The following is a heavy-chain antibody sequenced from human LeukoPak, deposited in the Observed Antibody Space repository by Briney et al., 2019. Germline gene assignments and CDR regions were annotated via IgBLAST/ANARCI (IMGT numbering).Heavy chain of an antibody. Sequence: GSLRLSCTASGFTFGDYAMSWVRQAPGKGLEWVGFIRSKAYGGTTEYAASVKGRFTISRDDSKSIAYLQMYSLKTEDTAVYYCTRGIRGDIVVVPAAMNYWGQGTLVTVSS. V-gene: IGHV3-49*04. J-gene: IGHJ4*02. CDR2: IRSKAYGGTT. D-gene: IGHD2-2*01. CDR3: TRGIRGDIVVVPAAMNY. CDR1: GFTFGDYA.